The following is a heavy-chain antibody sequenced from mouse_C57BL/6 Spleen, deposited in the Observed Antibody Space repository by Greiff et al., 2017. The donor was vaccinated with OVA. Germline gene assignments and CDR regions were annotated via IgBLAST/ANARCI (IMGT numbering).Heavy chain of an antibody. CDR3: ARGYGSSQGYFDV. J-gene: IGHJ1*03. D-gene: IGHD1-1*01. CDR1: GYTFTSYW. Sequence: QVQLQQPGAELVKPGASVKLSCKASGYTFTSYWMHWVKQRPGQGLEWIGMIHPNSGSTNYNEKFKSKATLTVDKSSSTAYMQLSSLTSEDSAVYYCARGYGSSQGYFDVWGTGTTVTVSS. V-gene: IGHV1-64*01. CDR2: IHPNSGST.